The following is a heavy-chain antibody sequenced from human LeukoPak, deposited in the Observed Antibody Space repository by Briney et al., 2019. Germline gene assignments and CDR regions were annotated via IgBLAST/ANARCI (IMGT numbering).Heavy chain of an antibody. J-gene: IGHJ4*02. CDR1: GFTFSSYG. D-gene: IGHD2-15*01. V-gene: IGHV3-30*02. CDR2: IRNDGSNH. Sequence: PGGSLRLSCAASGFTFSSYGMHWVRQAPGKGLEWVAFIRNDGSNHYYADSVKGLFTISRDNSKNTLYLQMNSLRAEDAAVYYCARHSIFDYWGQGTLVTVSS. CDR3: ARHSIFDY.